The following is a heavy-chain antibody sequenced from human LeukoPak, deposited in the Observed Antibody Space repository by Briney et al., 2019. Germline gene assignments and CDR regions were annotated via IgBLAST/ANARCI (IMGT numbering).Heavy chain of an antibody. CDR2: ISAYNGNT. Sequence: ASVKVSCKASGYTFTNYGINWVRQAPGQGLEWMGWISAYNGNTNYAQRFQGRVTMTTDTSTSTAYMELRSLRSDDTAVYYCARDLDQYSGRFGGFGHDFWGQGTLVTVSS. J-gene: IGHJ4*02. D-gene: IGHD1-26*01. CDR3: ARDLDQYSGRFGGFGHDF. CDR1: GYTFTNYG. V-gene: IGHV1-18*01.